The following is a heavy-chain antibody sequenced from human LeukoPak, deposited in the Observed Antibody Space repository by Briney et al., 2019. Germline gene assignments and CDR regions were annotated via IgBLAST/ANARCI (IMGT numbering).Heavy chain of an antibody. V-gene: IGHV3-33*01. Sequence: GGSLRLSCAASGFTFSTFGMHWVRQAPGKGLEWVAIIWYDGSDKYYADSVKGRFTVSRDNSKNTLHLQVNSLRAEDTAVYYCARDRGTTSSAGYYFDTWGQGALVTVSS. D-gene: IGHD6-6*01. J-gene: IGHJ4*02. CDR3: ARDRGTTSSAGYYFDT. CDR2: IWYDGSDK. CDR1: GFTFSTFG.